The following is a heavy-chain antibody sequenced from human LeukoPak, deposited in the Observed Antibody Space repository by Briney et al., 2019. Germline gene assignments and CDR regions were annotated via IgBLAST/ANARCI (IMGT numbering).Heavy chain of an antibody. D-gene: IGHD3/OR15-3a*01. J-gene: IGHJ4*02. CDR2: ISSPDSTT. V-gene: IGHV3-48*01. CDR1: GFTFISYS. CDR3: AREAIVLGLVLDY. Sequence: PGGSLRLSCAASGFTFISYSMNWVRQAPGKGLEWVSYISSPDSTTYYADSVKGRFTISRDNSKNTLYLQMNSLRAEDTAVYYCAREAIVLGLVLDYWGQGTLVTVSS.